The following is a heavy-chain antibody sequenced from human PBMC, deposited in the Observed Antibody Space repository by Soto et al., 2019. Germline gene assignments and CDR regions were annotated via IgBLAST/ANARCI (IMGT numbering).Heavy chain of an antibody. D-gene: IGHD3-16*02. Sequence: GGSLRLSCAASGFTFDDYGMSWVRQAPGKGLEWVSGINWNGGSTGYADSVKGRFTISRDNAKNSLYLQMNSLRAEDTALYYCASTDNTFGGVIVNSWGQGTLVTVSS. CDR2: INWNGGST. CDR3: ASTDNTFGGVIVNS. V-gene: IGHV3-20*04. CDR1: GFTFDDYG. J-gene: IGHJ4*02.